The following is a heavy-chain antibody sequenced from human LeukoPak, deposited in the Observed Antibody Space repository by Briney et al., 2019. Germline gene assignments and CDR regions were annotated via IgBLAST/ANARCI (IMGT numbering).Heavy chain of an antibody. J-gene: IGHJ4*02. Sequence: GRSLRLSCAASGFTFSSYGMHWVRQAPGKGLEWVAVISYDGSNKYYADSVKGRFTISRDNSKNTLYLQMNSLRAEDTAVYYCARPPTPYYYDISGPPDSWGQGTLVTVSS. V-gene: IGHV3-30*03. CDR3: ARPPTPYYYDISGPPDS. CDR2: ISYDGSNK. CDR1: GFTFSSYG. D-gene: IGHD3-22*01.